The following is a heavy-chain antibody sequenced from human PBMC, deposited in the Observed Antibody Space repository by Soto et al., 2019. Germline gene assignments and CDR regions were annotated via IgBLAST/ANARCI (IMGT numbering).Heavy chain of an antibody. CDR1: GYTFTSYG. D-gene: IGHD6-19*01. V-gene: IGHV1-18*04. J-gene: IGHJ4*02. Sequence: GGSVKVSCKASGYTFTSYGISWVRQAPGQGLEWMGWISAYNGNTNYAQKLQGRVTMTTDTSTSTAYMELRSLRSDDTAVYYCARDGGQWLVQYYSDYWGKGTLVTVSS. CDR2: ISAYNGNT. CDR3: ARDGGQWLVQYYSDY.